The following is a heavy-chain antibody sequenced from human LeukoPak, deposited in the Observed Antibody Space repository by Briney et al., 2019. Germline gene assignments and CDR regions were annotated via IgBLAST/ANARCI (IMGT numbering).Heavy chain of an antibody. CDR1: GFTFSSYW. J-gene: IGHJ3*02. D-gene: IGHD3-3*01. CDR3: AKDIIFGVVTGGFDI. V-gene: IGHV3-30*18. Sequence: GGSLRLSCAASGFTFSSYWMSWVRQAPGKGLEWVAVISYDGSNKYYADSVKGRFTISRDNSKNTLYLQMNSLRAEDTAVYYCAKDIIFGVVTGGFDIWGQGTMVTVSS. CDR2: ISYDGSNK.